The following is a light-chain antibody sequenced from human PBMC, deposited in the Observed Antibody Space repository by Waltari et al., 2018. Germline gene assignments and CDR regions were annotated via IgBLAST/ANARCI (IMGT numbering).Light chain of an antibody. CDR3: GTWDTSLSAGM. CDR2: ENT. Sequence: QSVLTQPPSVSAAPGQKVTISCSGSSSNIGNNYVSWYQQLPGTAPKLLIYENTNRPSVIPDRFSGLKSGTSATLGITGLQTGDEADYYCGTWDTSLSAGMFGGGTKLTVL. J-gene: IGLJ3*02. V-gene: IGLV1-51*02. CDR1: SSNIGNNY.